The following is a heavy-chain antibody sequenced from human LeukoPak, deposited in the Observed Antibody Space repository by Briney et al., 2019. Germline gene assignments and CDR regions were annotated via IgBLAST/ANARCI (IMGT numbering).Heavy chain of an antibody. V-gene: IGHV3-23*01. CDR3: AKATGYSSGWYELPGYYYYGMDA. Sequence: GGSLRLSCAASGFTFSSYAMSWVRQAPGKGLEWVSAISGSGGSTYYADSVKGRFTISRDNSKNTLYLQMNSLRAEDTAVYYCAKATGYSSGWYELPGYYYYGMDAWGQGTTVTVSS. J-gene: IGHJ6*02. CDR2: ISGSGGST. D-gene: IGHD6-19*01. CDR1: GFTFSSYA.